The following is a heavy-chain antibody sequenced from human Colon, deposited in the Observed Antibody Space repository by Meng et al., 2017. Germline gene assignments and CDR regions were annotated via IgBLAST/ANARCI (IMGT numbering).Heavy chain of an antibody. J-gene: IGHJ4*02. V-gene: IGHV4-4*07. CDR1: GGSFSRDS. CDR3: ARGSGSYGQFDS. CDR2: IFATENT. D-gene: IGHD1-26*01. Sequence: SETLSLTCAVSGGSFSRDSWNWIRLAAGKDLEWIGRIFATENTNYNPSLKSRVVMPIDTSKNQFSLNLKSVTAADTAVYYCARGSGSYGQFDSWGQGTLVTVSS.